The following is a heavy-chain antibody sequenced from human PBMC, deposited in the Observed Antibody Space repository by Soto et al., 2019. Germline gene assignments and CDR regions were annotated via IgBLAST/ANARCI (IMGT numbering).Heavy chain of an antibody. V-gene: IGHV1-69*06. J-gene: IGHJ4*02. CDR2: IIPIFGTA. D-gene: IGHD3-22*01. Sequence: GPSVKVSCKASGGTFSSYAISWARQAPGQGLEWMGGIIPIFGTANYAQKFQGRVTITADKSTSTAYMELSSLRSEDTAVYYCARGHDSSGYSFDYWGQGTLVTV. CDR1: GGTFSSYA. CDR3: ARGHDSSGYSFDY.